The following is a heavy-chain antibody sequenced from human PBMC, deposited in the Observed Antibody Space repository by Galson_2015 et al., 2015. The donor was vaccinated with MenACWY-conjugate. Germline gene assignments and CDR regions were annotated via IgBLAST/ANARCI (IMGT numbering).Heavy chain of an antibody. CDR3: ARLGHGAPARYGVDY. V-gene: IGHV4-34*01. CDR1: GGSFSGYY. Sequence: ETLSLTCAVYGGSFSGYYWSWTRQPPGKGLEWIGEINHSGSTNYNPSLKSRVTIPVDTSKNQFSLKLSSVTAADTAVYYCARLGHGAPARYGVDYWGQGTLVTVSS. D-gene: IGHD2-2*01. CDR2: INHSGST. J-gene: IGHJ4*02.